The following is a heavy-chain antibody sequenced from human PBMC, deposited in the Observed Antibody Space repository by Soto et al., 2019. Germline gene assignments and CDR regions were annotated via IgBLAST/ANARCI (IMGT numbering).Heavy chain of an antibody. CDR3: ARAKSGITIFGVVPDYYGMDV. CDR1: GYSFTRYG. V-gene: IGHV1-18*01. J-gene: IGHJ6*02. D-gene: IGHD3-3*01. Sequence: ASLKVACKGSGYSFTRYGSSWVRKATGQGLEWMGWISAYNGNTNYAQKLQGRVTMTTDTSTSTAYMELRSLRSDDTAVYYCARAKSGITIFGVVPDYYGMDVWGQGTTVTVSS. CDR2: ISAYNGNT.